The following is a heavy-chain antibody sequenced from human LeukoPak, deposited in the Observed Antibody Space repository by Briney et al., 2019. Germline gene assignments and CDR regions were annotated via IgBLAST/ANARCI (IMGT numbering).Heavy chain of an antibody. CDR2: ISSSGSTI. CDR3: ARDSYYGSGSY. CDR1: GFTFSSYE. J-gene: IGHJ4*02. Sequence: GGSLRLSCAASGFTFSSYEMNWVRQAPGKGLEWVSYISSSGSTIYYADSVKGRFTISRDNAKNSLYLQMNSLRAEDTAVYYCARDSYYGSGSYWGQGTLVTVSS. D-gene: IGHD3-10*01. V-gene: IGHV3-48*03.